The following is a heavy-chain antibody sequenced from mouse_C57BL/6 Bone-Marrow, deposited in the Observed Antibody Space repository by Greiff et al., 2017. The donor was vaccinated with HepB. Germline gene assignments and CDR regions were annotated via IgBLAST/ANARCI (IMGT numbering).Heavy chain of an antibody. V-gene: IGHV5-12*01. Sequence: DVKLVESGGGLVQPGGSLKLSCAASGFTFSDYYMYWVRQTPEKRLEWVAYIRNGGGSTYYPDTVKGRFTISRDNAKNTLYLQMSRLKSEDTAMYYCARHLDSSGYAGDWAMDYWGQGTSVTVSS. CDR1: GFTFSDYY. CDR2: IRNGGGST. D-gene: IGHD3-2*02. J-gene: IGHJ4*01. CDR3: ARHLDSSGYAGDWAMDY.